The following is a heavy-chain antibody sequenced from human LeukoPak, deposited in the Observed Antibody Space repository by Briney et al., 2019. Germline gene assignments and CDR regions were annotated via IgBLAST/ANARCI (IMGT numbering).Heavy chain of an antibody. CDR1: GGSISSSSSY. V-gene: IGHV4-39*07. D-gene: IGHD4-17*01. Sequence: SETLSLTCSVSGGSISSSSSYWSWIRQPPGKGLEWIGEINHSGSTNYNPSLKSRVTISVDTSKNQFSLKLSSVTAADTAVYYCARRDYGDFDYWGQGTLVTVSS. CDR3: ARRDYGDFDY. J-gene: IGHJ4*02. CDR2: INHSGST.